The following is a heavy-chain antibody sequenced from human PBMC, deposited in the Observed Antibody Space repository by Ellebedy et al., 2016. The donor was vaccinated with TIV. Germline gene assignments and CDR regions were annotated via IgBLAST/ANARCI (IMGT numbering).Heavy chain of an antibody. Sequence: ASVKVSXKASGGTFSSYAISWVRQVPGQGLEWMGGIIPIFGTADYAQKFQGRVTITADKSTSTAYMELSSLRSEDTAVYYCAYGRSTVTLSYYYYGMDVWGQGTTVTVSS. CDR2: IIPIFGTA. J-gene: IGHJ6*02. CDR1: GGTFSSYA. CDR3: AYGRSTVTLSYYYYGMDV. V-gene: IGHV1-69*06. D-gene: IGHD4-17*01.